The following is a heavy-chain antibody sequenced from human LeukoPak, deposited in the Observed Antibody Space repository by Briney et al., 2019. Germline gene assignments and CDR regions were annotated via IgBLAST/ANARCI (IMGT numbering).Heavy chain of an antibody. J-gene: IGHJ3*02. V-gene: IGHV1-18*01. CDR1: GYTFTSYG. D-gene: IGHD3-22*01. Sequence: ASVKVSCKASGYTFTSYGIIWVRQAPGQGLEWMGWISAYNGNTNYAQKLQGRVTMTTDTSTSTAYMELRSLRSDDTAVYYCARVCYYDSSGYYYVDGGAFDIWGQGTMVTVSS. CDR3: ARVCYYDSSGYYYVDGGAFDI. CDR2: ISAYNGNT.